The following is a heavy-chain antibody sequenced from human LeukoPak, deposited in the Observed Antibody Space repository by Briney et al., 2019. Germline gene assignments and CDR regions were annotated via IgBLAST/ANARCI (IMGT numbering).Heavy chain of an antibody. CDR2: IDHRGSI. CDR3: ARGLVVVTMTSSIMDV. CDR1: GGSFTDYY. V-gene: IGHV4-34*01. Sequence: SETLSLTCVVHGGSFTDYYWTWIRQAPGNGLEWVGDIDHRGSINYNPSLKSRVTISVDTSKNQFSLRLSSVTAADTAVYYCARGLVVVTMTSSIMDVWGQGTTVTVSS. D-gene: IGHD3-22*01. J-gene: IGHJ6*02.